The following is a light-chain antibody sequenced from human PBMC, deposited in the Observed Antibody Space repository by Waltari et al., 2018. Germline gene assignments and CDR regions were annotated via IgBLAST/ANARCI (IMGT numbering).Light chain of an antibody. CDR1: QTISTW. V-gene: IGKV1-5*03. CDR2: KAS. CDR3: QQSNSYPWT. J-gene: IGKJ1*01. Sequence: DIQMTQSPSTLSASVGDTVTITCRASQTISTWVAWYQQKPGKAPRLLSYKASSLQRAFPSRFSGSGSGTEFTHTISSLQPDDFAIYFCQQSNSYPWTFGHGTKVEIK.